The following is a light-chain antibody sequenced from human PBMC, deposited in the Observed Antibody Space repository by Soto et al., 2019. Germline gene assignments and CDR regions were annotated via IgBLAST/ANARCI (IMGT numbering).Light chain of an antibody. J-gene: IGKJ5*01. Sequence: DIQMTQSPATLSGSVGDRFTVTCLASQTISSWLAWYQQKPGRCPRRLIYKVSNRDSGVPARFSGSGSGTDFALKISRVEAEDVGVYYCMQETHWPITFGQGTRLEIK. CDR1: QTISSW. CDR2: KVS. V-gene: IGKV1-5*03. CDR3: MQETHWPIT.